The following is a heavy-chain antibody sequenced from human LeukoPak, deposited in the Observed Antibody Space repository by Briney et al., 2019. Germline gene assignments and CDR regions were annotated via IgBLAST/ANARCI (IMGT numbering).Heavy chain of an antibody. CDR1: GGSVSSSNYY. D-gene: IGHD2-2*01. CDR2: IYNSGST. V-gene: IGHV4-39*01. Sequence: PSETLSLTCTVAGGSVSSSNYYWGWIRQPPGKGLEWIRSIYNSGSTYYNPSLKSRVTISVDTSKNQFSLKLSSVTAADTAVYYCASDCSSTSCYGSDYWGQGTLVTVSS. CDR3: ASDCSSTSCYGSDY. J-gene: IGHJ4*02.